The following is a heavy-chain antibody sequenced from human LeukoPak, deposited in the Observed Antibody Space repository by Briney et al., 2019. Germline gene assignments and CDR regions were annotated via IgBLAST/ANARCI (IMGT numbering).Heavy chain of an antibody. V-gene: IGHV3-23*01. CDR3: ARLSSWVFEI. CDR2: ISDSGGST. D-gene: IGHD2-21*02. CDR1: GFTFSSYA. J-gene: IGHJ3*02. Sequence: PGGSLRLSCAASGFTFSSYAMSWVRQAPGKGLEWVSAISDSGGSTYYADSVKGRFTISRDNAKNLLYLQMNSLRAEDTAVYFCARLSSWVFEIWGQGTMVTVSS.